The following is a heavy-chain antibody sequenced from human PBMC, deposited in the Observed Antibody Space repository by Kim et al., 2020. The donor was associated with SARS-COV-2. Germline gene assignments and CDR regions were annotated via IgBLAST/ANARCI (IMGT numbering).Heavy chain of an antibody. D-gene: IGHD3-22*01. Sequence: SETLSLTCTVSGVSINSAGYSWSWIRQHPGKGLEWIGNIYHNGNTYHNPSLNSRVPISLDTSKNQFSLTLNSMTAADAAVYYWASGYPLHYYYLDAWG. V-gene: IGHV4-31*03. CDR1: GVSINSAGYS. J-gene: IGHJ6*03. CDR3: ASGYPLHYYYLDA. CDR2: IYHNGNT.